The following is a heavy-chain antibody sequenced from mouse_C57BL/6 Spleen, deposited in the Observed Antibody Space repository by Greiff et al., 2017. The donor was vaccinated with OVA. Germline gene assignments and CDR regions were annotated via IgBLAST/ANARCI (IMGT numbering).Heavy chain of an antibody. CDR2: IDPSDSYT. Sequence: VQLQQPEAELVMPGASVKLSCKASGYTFTSYWMHWVKQRPGQGLEWIGEIDPSDSYTNYNQKFKGKSTLTVDKSSSTAYMQLSSLTSEDSAVYYCARGNYGFAYWGQGTLVTVSA. V-gene: IGHV1-69*01. D-gene: IGHD2-1*01. J-gene: IGHJ3*01. CDR1: GYTFTSYW. CDR3: ARGNYGFAY.